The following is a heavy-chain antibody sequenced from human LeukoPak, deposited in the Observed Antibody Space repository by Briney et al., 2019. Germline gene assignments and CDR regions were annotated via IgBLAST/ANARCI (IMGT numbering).Heavy chain of an antibody. D-gene: IGHD2-15*01. CDR1: GFTFNTYA. CDR2: ISDSGGST. CDR3: AKGKGSSSSSIDW. J-gene: IGHJ4*02. V-gene: IGHV3-23*01. Sequence: GGSLRLSCAASGFTFNTYAMNWVRQAPGKGLEWVSAISDSGGSTYYADSVKGRFTISRDNSKNTVYLQIHRLRAQDTAVYYCAKGKGSSSSSIDWWGQGRLVTVSS.